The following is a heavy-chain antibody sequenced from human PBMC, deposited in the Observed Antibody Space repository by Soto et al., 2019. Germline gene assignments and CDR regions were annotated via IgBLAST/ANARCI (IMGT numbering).Heavy chain of an antibody. Sequence: ASVKVSCKASGYTFTSYGISWVRQAPGQGLEWMGWISAYNGNTNYAQKLQGRVTMTTDTSTSTAYMELGSLRSDDTAVYYCARAGYYYDSSGYYYQYYFDYWGQGTLVTVSS. J-gene: IGHJ4*02. CDR2: ISAYNGNT. D-gene: IGHD3-22*01. CDR3: ARAGYYYDSSGYYYQYYFDY. CDR1: GYTFTSYG. V-gene: IGHV1-18*01.